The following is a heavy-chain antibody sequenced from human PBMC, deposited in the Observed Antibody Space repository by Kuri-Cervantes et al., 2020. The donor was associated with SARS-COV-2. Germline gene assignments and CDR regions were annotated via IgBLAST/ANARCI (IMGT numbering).Heavy chain of an antibody. CDR1: AFTFSGRS. D-gene: IGHD3-22*01. V-gene: IGHV3-23*01. CDR3: TTYESTGYYYDY. CDR2: ISGSGGSA. Sequence: GESLKISWAASAFTFSGRSMSWVRQAPGKGLEWVSTISGSGGSAYYVDSVMGRFIISRDNSKNTLYLQMNRLRAEDTAIYYCTTYESTGYYYDYWGQGTLVTVSS. J-gene: IGHJ4*02.